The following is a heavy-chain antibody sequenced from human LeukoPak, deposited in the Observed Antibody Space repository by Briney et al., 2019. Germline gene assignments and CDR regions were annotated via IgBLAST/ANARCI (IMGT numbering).Heavy chain of an antibody. D-gene: IGHD6-13*01. CDR3: ARDNTAGGPFDY. Sequence: ASVTVSFTASGNTFTIYYMHWVRQAPGQGLEWMGIINPSGGRTNYAQKFQGRVTMTRDTSTSAVYMELSSLRSEDTAMYYCARDNTAGGPFDYWGQGTLVTVSS. CDR2: INPSGGRT. CDR1: GNTFTIYY. V-gene: IGHV1-46*01. J-gene: IGHJ4*02.